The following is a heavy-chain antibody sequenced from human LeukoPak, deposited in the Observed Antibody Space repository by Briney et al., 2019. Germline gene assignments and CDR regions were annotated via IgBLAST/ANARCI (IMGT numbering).Heavy chain of an antibody. CDR1: GYTFTGYY. Sequence: ASVKVSCKASGYTFTGYYIHWVRQAPGQGLEWMGWINPHSGDTNYAQSFQGRVTMTRDTSISTVYMDLSGLRSDDTAVYYCAKDRGPQWWGSFDYWGQGTLVTVSS. V-gene: IGHV1-2*02. D-gene: IGHD3-16*01. J-gene: IGHJ4*02. CDR2: INPHSGDT. CDR3: AKDRGPQWWGSFDY.